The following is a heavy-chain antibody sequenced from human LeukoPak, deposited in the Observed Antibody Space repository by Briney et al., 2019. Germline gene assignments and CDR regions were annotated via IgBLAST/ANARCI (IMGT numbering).Heavy chain of an antibody. CDR2: IGGSGGST. V-gene: IGHV3-23*01. D-gene: IGHD4-17*01. Sequence: GGSLRLSCAGSGFTLRSYAMTWVRQAPGKGLEWVSAIGGSGGSTYYAASVKGRFTISRDNSKNTLFLQMNSLRAEDTAIYYCAKVDGDYYYYGMDVWGQGTTVTVSS. CDR1: GFTLRSYA. J-gene: IGHJ6*02. CDR3: AKVDGDYYYYGMDV.